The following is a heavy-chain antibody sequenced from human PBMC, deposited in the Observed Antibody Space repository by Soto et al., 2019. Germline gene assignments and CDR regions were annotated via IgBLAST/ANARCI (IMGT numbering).Heavy chain of an antibody. CDR2: ISGSGGST. CDR1: GFTFSSYA. J-gene: IGHJ6*02. CDR3: AKDQYDFWSGYYKYYYYGMDV. D-gene: IGHD3-3*01. V-gene: IGHV3-23*01. Sequence: LRLSCAASGFTFSSYAMSWVRQAPGKGLEWVSAISGSGGSTYYADSVKGRFTISRDNSKNTLYLQMNSLRAEDTAVYYCAKDQYDFWSGYYKYYYYGMDVWGQGTTVTVSS.